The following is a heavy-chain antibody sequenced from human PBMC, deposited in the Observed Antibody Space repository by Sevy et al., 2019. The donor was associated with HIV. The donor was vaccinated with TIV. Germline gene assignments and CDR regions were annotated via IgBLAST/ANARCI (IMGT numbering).Heavy chain of an antibody. CDR3: AKDAHSSSWYERDY. V-gene: IGHV3-23*01. CDR1: GFTFGSYA. CDR2: ISGSGGST. Sequence: GGSLRLSCAASGFTFGSYAMSWVRQAPGKGLEWVSAISGSGGSTYYADSVKGRFTISRDNSKNTLYLQMNSLRAEDTAVYYCAKDAHSSSWYERDYWGQGTMVTVSS. J-gene: IGHJ4*02. D-gene: IGHD6-13*01.